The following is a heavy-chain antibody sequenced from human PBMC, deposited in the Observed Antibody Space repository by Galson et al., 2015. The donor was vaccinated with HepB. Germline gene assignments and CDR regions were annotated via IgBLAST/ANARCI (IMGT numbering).Heavy chain of an antibody. CDR1: GFTFSDYY. CDR3: ASFSYSSGSATNY. CDR2: ISSSSSYT. Sequence: SLRLSCAASGFTFSDYYMSWIRQAPGKGLEWVSYISSSSSYTNYADSVKGRFTISRDNAKNSLYLQMNSLRAEDTAVYYCASFSYSSGSATNYWGQGPLVTVSS. V-gene: IGHV3-11*06. D-gene: IGHD6-19*01. J-gene: IGHJ4*02.